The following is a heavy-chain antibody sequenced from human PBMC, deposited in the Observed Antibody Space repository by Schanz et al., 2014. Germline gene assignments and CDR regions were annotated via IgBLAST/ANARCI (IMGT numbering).Heavy chain of an antibody. CDR3: ARGRQQLGSFDY. Sequence: QVQLQESGPGLVKPSGTLSLTCAVSGDSITSNRWWSWVRQPPGKGLEWIGEINNSGSTNYNPSLKSRVTISLDKSKSQFSLTLTAVTAADTAVYYCARGRQQLGSFDYWGPGTLVSVSS. CDR2: INNSGST. CDR1: GDSITSNRW. J-gene: IGHJ4*02. V-gene: IGHV4-4*02. D-gene: IGHD6-13*01.